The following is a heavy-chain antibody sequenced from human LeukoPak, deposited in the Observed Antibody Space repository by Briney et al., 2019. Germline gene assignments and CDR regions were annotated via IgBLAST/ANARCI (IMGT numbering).Heavy chain of an antibody. Sequence: GGSLRLSCAASGFTFSSYGMHWVRLAPGKGLKWVAFIRDEGSNKYYADSVKGRFTISRDNSKNTLYLQMNSLRAEDTAVYYCAELGITMIGGVWGKGTTVTISS. J-gene: IGHJ6*04. CDR3: AELGITMIGGV. V-gene: IGHV3-30*02. CDR2: IRDEGSNK. D-gene: IGHD3-10*02. CDR1: GFTFSSYG.